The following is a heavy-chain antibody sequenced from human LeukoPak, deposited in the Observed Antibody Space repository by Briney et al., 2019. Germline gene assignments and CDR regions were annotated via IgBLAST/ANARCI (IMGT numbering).Heavy chain of an antibody. CDR3: AREGDLRSKGFDY. D-gene: IGHD3-16*01. Sequence: SETLSLTCSVSGDSISSAFYWGWIRQPPGKGLEWIGSIYHSGSTYCNPSLKSRVTISVDTSKNQFSLKLSSVTAADTAVYYCAREGDLRSKGFDYWGQGTLVTVSS. CDR1: GDSISSAFY. V-gene: IGHV4-38-2*02. CDR2: IYHSGST. J-gene: IGHJ4*02.